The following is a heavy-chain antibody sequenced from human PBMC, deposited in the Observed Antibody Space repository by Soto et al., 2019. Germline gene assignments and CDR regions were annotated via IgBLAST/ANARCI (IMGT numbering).Heavy chain of an antibody. Sequence: GESLKISCKGSGYSFTSYWIGWVRQMPGKGLEWMGIIYPGDSDTRYSPSFQGQVTISADKSISTAYLQWSSLKASDTAMYYWAKEYYYDSSPQGPPAYWGQGTLVTVSS. J-gene: IGHJ4*02. D-gene: IGHD3-22*01. V-gene: IGHV5-51*01. CDR3: AKEYYYDSSPQGPPAY. CDR1: GYSFTSYW. CDR2: IYPGDSDT.